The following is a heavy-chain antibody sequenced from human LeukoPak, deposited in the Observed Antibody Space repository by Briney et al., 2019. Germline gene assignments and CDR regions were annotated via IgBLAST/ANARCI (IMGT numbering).Heavy chain of an antibody. CDR1: GYTFTGYY. Sequence: ASVKVSCKASGYTFTGYYMHWVRQAPGQGLEWMGWISAYNGNTNYAQKLQGRVTMTTDTSTSTAYMELRSLRSDDTAVYYCAREGSFWFDWLGGYYFDYWGQGTLVTVSS. J-gene: IGHJ4*02. V-gene: IGHV1-18*04. CDR2: ISAYNGNT. D-gene: IGHD3-9*01. CDR3: AREGSFWFDWLGGYYFDY.